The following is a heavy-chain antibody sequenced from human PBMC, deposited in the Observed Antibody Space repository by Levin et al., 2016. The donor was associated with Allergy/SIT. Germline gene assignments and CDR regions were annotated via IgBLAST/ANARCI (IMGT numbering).Heavy chain of an antibody. V-gene: IGHV1-69*13. Sequence: SVKVSCKASGGTFSSYAISWVRQAPGQGLEWMGGIIPIFGTANYAQKFQGRVTITADESTSTAYMELSSLRSEDTAVYYCARDPRRAARRGSYYYYYGMDVWGQGTTVTVSS. J-gene: IGHJ6*02. D-gene: IGHD6-6*01. CDR1: GGTFSSYA. CDR2: IIPIFGTA. CDR3: ARDPRRAARRGSYYYYYGMDV.